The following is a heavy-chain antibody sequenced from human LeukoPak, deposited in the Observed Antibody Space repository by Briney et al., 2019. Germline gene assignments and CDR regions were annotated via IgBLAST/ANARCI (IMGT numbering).Heavy chain of an antibody. CDR1: GFTFSSYG. CDR3: AKDQDDSRYYGSGRGV. J-gene: IGHJ6*04. Sequence: GGSLRLSCAASGFTFSSYGMHWVRQAPGKGLEWVAFIRYDGSNKYYADSVKGRFTISRDNSKNTLYLQVKSLRAEDMAVYYCAKDQDDSRYYGSGRGVWGKGTTVTVSS. CDR2: IRYDGSNK. V-gene: IGHV3-30*02. D-gene: IGHD3-10*01.